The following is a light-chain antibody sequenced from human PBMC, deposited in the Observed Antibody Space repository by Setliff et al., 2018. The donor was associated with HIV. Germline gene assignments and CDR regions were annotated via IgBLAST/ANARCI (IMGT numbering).Light chain of an antibody. Sequence: QSVLTQPASVSGSPGQSITISCTGTSSDIGTYNLVSWYQQHPGKAPKLMIYDVTKRPSGVSNRFSGSKSGNTASLTISGLQAEAEADYYCSSYAGSKTFDVFGTGTKVTVL. V-gene: IGLV2-23*02. CDR1: SSDIGTYNL. CDR3: SSYAGSKTFDV. CDR2: DVT. J-gene: IGLJ1*01.